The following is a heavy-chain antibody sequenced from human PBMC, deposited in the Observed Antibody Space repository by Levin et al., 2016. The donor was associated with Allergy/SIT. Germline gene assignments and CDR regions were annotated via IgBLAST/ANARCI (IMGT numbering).Heavy chain of an antibody. J-gene: IGHJ4*02. Sequence: VRQAPGKGLEWVAVIWYDGSNKYYADSVKGRFTISRDNSKNTLYLQMNSLRAEDTAVYYCARDLGTVVVAAPNYWGQGTLVTVSS. D-gene: IGHD2-15*01. CDR3: ARDLGTVVVAAPNY. CDR2: IWYDGSNK. V-gene: IGHV3-33*01.